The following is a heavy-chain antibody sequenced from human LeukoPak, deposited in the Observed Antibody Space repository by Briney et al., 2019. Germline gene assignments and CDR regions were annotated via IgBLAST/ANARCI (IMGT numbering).Heavy chain of an antibody. Sequence: ASVKVSCKASGYTFIHHYMHWVRQAPGQGLEWMGIINPSGGSINYAQKFQGRVTVTRDTSTSTVYMELSSLRSEDTAVYYCTRQWRSYWYFDLWGRGTLVTVSS. CDR3: TRQWRSYWYFDL. CDR2: INPSGGSI. D-gene: IGHD2-8*01. J-gene: IGHJ2*01. CDR1: GYTFIHHY. V-gene: IGHV1-46*01.